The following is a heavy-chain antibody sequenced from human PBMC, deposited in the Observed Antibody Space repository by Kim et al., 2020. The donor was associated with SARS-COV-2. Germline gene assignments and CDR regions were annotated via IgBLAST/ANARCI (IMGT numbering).Heavy chain of an antibody. CDR1: GFTFSSYS. CDR2: ISSSSSYI. J-gene: IGHJ4*02. Sequence: LSLTCAASGFTFSSYSMNWVRQAPGKGLEWVSSISSSSSYIYYADSVKGRFTISRDNAKNSLYLQMNSLRAEDTAVYYCARAVEHGGNSGGFDYWGQGTLVTVSS. CDR3: ARAVEHGGNSGGFDY. V-gene: IGHV3-21*01. D-gene: IGHD2-21*02.